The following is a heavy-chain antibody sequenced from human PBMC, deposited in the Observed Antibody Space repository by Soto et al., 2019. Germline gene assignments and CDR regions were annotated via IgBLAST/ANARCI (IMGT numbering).Heavy chain of an antibody. CDR1: GFTFSNYA. CDR2: ISGSGVRT. Sequence: GGSLRLSCAASGFTFSNYAMSWVRQAPGKGLEWVSTISGSGVRTYYADSVKGRFTFSRDNSKNTLYLQMNSLRAEDTAVYYCAAQKDIVVVVAAPLYGMDVWGQGTTVTVSS. J-gene: IGHJ6*02. V-gene: IGHV3-23*01. D-gene: IGHD2-15*01. CDR3: AAQKDIVVVVAAPLYGMDV.